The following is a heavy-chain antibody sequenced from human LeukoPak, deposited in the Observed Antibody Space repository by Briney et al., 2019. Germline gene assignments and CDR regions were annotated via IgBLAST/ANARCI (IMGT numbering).Heavy chain of an antibody. CDR3: AAGVKLSARYYHYYGMDV. Sequence: TSVKVSCKASGFTFTSSAMQWVRQARGQRLDWIGWIVVGSGNTNYAQKFQERVTITRDMSTSTAYMELSSLRSEDTAVYYCAAGVKLSARYYHYYGMDVWGQGTTVTVSS. J-gene: IGHJ6*02. CDR1: GFTFTSSA. D-gene: IGHD2/OR15-2a*01. CDR2: IVVGSGNT. V-gene: IGHV1-58*02.